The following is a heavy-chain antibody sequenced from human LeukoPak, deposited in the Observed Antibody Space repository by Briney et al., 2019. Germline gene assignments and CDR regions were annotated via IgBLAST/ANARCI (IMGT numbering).Heavy chain of an antibody. V-gene: IGHV5-51*01. Sequence: GESLKISCKGSGYSFTDYWIAWVRQMPGKGLEWMGLIYPDDSDTRYSPSFQGQVIISADKSISTAYLQWSSLKASDSAMYYCARRHGVADAFDIWGQGTMVTVSS. CDR2: IYPDDSDT. CDR3: ARRHGVADAFDI. J-gene: IGHJ3*02. CDR1: GYSFTDYW. D-gene: IGHD2-15*01.